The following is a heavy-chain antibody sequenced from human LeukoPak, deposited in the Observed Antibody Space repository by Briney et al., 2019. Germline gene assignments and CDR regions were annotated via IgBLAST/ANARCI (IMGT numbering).Heavy chain of an antibody. V-gene: IGHV3-23*01. CDR1: VFTFSSYA. J-gene: IGHJ6*02. Sequence: GGSLRLSCAASVFTFSSYAMSWVRQAPGKGLEWVSAISGSGGSTYYADSVKGRFTISRDNSKNTLYLQMNSLRAEDTAVYYCAKEGEDYSNFHYYYGMDVWGQGTTVTVSS. CDR3: AKEGEDYSNFHYYYGMDV. CDR2: ISGSGGST. D-gene: IGHD4-11*01.